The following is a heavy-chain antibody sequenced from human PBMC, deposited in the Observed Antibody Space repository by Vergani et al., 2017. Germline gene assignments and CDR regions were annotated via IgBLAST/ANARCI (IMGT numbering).Heavy chain of an antibody. V-gene: IGHV1-18*01. CDR1: GYTFTSYG. Sequence: QVQLVQSGAEVKKPGASVKVSCKASGYTFTSYGISWVRQAPGQGLEWMGWISAYNGNTNYAQKLQGRVTMTTDTSTSTAYMELRSLRYDDTAVYYCARDRFEYSSSLRLDPWGQGTLVTVSS. D-gene: IGHD6-13*01. J-gene: IGHJ5*02. CDR2: ISAYNGNT. CDR3: ARDRFEYSSSLRLDP.